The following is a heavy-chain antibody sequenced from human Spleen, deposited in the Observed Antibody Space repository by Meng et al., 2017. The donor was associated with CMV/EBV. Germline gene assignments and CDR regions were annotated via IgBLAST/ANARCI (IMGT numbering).Heavy chain of an antibody. J-gene: IGHJ4*02. V-gene: IGHV3-23*04. CDR2: ISGSGGST. Sequence: EVQLVESGGGLVKPGXXXXVSCAASGFTFSSYAMSWVRQAPGKGLEWVSAISGSGGSTYYADSVKGRFTISRDNSKNTLYLQMNSLRAEDTAVYYCAKRFEFSLGGSDYWGQGTLVTVSS. CDR3: AKRFEFSLGGSDY. D-gene: IGHD3-16*01. CDR1: GFTFSSYA.